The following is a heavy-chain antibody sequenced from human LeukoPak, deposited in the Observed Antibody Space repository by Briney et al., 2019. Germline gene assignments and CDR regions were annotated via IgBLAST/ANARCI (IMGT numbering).Heavy chain of an antibody. Sequence: PGGSLRLSCAASGFTFSSYWMSWVRQAPGKGLEWVANIKQDGSEKYYVDSVKGRFTISRDNAKNSLYLQMNSLRAEDTAVYYCARDRGYSSSWYSLFYYYYMDVWGKGTTVTVS. CDR1: GFTFSSYW. CDR3: ARDRGYSSSWYSLFYYYYMDV. CDR2: IKQDGSEK. D-gene: IGHD6-13*01. J-gene: IGHJ6*03. V-gene: IGHV3-7*01.